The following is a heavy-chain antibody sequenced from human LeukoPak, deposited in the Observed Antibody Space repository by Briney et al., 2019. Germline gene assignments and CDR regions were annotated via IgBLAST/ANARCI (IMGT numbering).Heavy chain of an antibody. CDR3: ARAPAKYYYDSSGYFLDY. D-gene: IGHD3-22*01. CDR2: IKQDGSEK. CDR1: GFTFSSYW. Sequence: GGSLRLSCAASGFTFSSYWMSWVRQAPGKGLEWVANIKQDGSEKYYVDSVKGRFTISRDNAKNSLYLQMNSLRAEDTAVYYCARAPAKYYYDSSGYFLDYWGQGTLVTVSS. J-gene: IGHJ4*02. V-gene: IGHV3-7*01.